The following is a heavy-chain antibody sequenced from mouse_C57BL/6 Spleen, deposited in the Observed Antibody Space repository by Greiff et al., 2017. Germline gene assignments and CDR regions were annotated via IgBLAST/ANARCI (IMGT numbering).Heavy chain of an antibody. D-gene: IGHD5-5*01. CDR3: ATRAYLGAMDY. CDR2: IDPSDSYT. V-gene: IGHV1-50*01. J-gene: IGHJ4*01. Sequence: QVQLQQPGAELVKPGASVKLSCKASGYTFTSYWMQWVKQRPGQGLEWIGEIDPSDSYTNYNQKFKGKATLTVDTSSSTAYMQLSSLTSEDSAVYYCATRAYLGAMDYWGQGTSVTVSS. CDR1: GYTFTSYW.